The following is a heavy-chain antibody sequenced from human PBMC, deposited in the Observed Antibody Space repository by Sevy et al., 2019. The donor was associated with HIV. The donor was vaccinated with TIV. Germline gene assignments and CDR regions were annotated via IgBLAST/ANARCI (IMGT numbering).Heavy chain of an antibody. CDR3: AIPTGLKVGIDFGTLDI. V-gene: IGHV5-51*01. D-gene: IGHD4-17*01. Sequence: GESLKISCKGSGYSFTAYWIDWVRQVPGKGLEWMGTIYPGDSETRDSPSVQGQVTISADKSLTTAYLQWSSLKASDTAVYYCAIPTGLKVGIDFGTLDIWRQGTMVTVSS. CDR1: GYSFTAYW. J-gene: IGHJ3*02. CDR2: IYPGDSET.